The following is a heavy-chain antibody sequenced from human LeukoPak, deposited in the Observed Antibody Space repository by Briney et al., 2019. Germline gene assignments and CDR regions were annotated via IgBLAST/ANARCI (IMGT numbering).Heavy chain of an antibody. CDR2: IYPGDSDT. D-gene: IGHD5-12*01. Sequence: GESLKISCKGSGYSFTTYWIAWVRQMPGKGLEWMGIIYPGDSDTRYSPSFQGQVTISVDKSISTAYLQWSSLKASDTAIYYCARQSGSTAWFDPWGQGTLVTVSS. CDR1: GYSFTTYW. J-gene: IGHJ5*02. V-gene: IGHV5-51*01. CDR3: ARQSGSTAWFDP.